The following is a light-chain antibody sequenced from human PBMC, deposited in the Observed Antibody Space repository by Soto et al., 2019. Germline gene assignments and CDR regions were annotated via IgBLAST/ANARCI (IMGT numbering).Light chain of an antibody. J-gene: IGKJ4*01. Sequence: DIQMTQSPSTLSASVGDRVTITCRASQSISSWLAWYQQKPGKAPKLLIYDASSLESGVPSRFSGSGSGTEITLTISSLQSEDFAVYYCQQYNNWPPLTFGGGTKVDIK. V-gene: IGKV1-5*01. CDR1: QSISSW. CDR2: DAS. CDR3: QQYNNWPPLT.